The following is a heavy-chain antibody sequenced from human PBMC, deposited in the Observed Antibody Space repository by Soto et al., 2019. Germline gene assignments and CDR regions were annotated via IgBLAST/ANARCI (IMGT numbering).Heavy chain of an antibody. CDR1: EFTFSAYS. J-gene: IGHJ4*02. CDR3: ARDPYGSQGFDH. V-gene: IGHV3-21*01. CDR2: ISSNGDYI. D-gene: IGHD4-17*01. Sequence: EVQLVESGGGQVKPGGSLRLSCEASEFTFSAYSMNWVRQAPGKGLEWVSSISSNGDYIYYADSVKGRFTISRDNARNSLYLQMNSLRAEDTAVYYCARDPYGSQGFDHWGQGTLVTVSS.